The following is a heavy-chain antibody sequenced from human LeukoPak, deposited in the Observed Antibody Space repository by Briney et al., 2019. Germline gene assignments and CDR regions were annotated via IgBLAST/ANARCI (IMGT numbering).Heavy chain of an antibody. CDR1: GYTFTSYG. CDR2: ISAYNGNT. V-gene: IGHV1-18*01. Sequence: ASVKVSCKASGYTFTSYGISWVRQAPEQGLEWMGWISAYNGNTNYAQKLQGRVTMTTDTSTTTAYMELRSLRSDDTAVFYCARDRYTYGQNYFDYWGQGSLVTVSS. D-gene: IGHD5-18*01. CDR3: ARDRYTYGQNYFDY. J-gene: IGHJ4*02.